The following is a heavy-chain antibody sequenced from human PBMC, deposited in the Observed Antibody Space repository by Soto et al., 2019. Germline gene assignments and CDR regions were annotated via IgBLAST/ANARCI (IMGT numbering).Heavy chain of an antibody. Sequence: GGSLRLSCAASGFTFSSYSMNWVRQAPGKGLGWVSAISSSGVSTFYADSVKGRFTISRDNSRNTLYLQMNSLRAEDTAIYYCAKYQPMTQPRPYFDYWGQGTLVTVSS. CDR3: AKYQPMTQPRPYFDY. V-gene: IGHV3-23*01. CDR1: GFTFSSYS. CDR2: ISSSGVST. J-gene: IGHJ4*02. D-gene: IGHD3-22*01.